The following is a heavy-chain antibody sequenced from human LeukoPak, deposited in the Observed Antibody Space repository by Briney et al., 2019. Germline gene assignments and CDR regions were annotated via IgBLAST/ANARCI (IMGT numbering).Heavy chain of an antibody. CDR1: GFTFSSYG. CDR2: IWYDGSNK. V-gene: IGHV3-33*01. D-gene: IGHD6-13*01. Sequence: GGSLRLSCAASGFTFSSYGMHWVRQAPGKGLEWVAVIWYDGSNKYYADSVKGRFTISRDNSKNTLYLQMNSLRAEDTAVYYCARDPTGIAAAAFDYWGQGTLVTVSS. J-gene: IGHJ4*02. CDR3: ARDPTGIAAAAFDY.